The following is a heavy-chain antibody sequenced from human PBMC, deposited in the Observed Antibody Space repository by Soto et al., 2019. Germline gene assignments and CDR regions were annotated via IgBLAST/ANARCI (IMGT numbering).Heavy chain of an antibody. Sequence: QAQLVQSGAEVKKPGASVKVSCKASVFTSSGISWVRQAPGQRLEWMGWISTHNGNTIYAHKFQGRVIMTMDTSTTTVYMELRSLRPDDTAVYLCAREGILGLFDAYDLWGQGTMVTVSS. V-gene: IGHV1-18*04. CDR2: ISTHNGNT. J-gene: IGHJ3*01. D-gene: IGHD3-3*01. CDR3: AREGILGLFDAYDL. CDR1: VFTSSG.